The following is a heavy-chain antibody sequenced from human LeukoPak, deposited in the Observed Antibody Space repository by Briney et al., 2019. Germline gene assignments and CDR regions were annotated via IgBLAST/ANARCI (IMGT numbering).Heavy chain of an antibody. Sequence: PGGSLRLSCAVSGFPFSSYEMNWVRQAPGKGLEWVSLIYSDGTTYYADSVKGRFTISRDNSKNTLYLQMNSLRAEDTAVYYCARDVTYYYDSSGGGFDYWGQGTLVTVSS. CDR1: GFPFSSYE. CDR2: IYSDGTT. V-gene: IGHV3-53*01. J-gene: IGHJ4*02. D-gene: IGHD3-22*01. CDR3: ARDVTYYYDSSGGGFDY.